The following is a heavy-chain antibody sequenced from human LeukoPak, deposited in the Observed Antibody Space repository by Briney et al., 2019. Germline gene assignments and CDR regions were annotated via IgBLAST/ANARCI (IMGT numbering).Heavy chain of an antibody. CDR2: ISYDGSNK. V-gene: IGHV3-30*18. D-gene: IGHD6-19*01. Sequence: PGGSLRLSCAASGFTFSSYGMHWVRQAPGKGLEWVAVISYDGSNKYYADSVKGRFTISRDNSKNTLYLQMNSLRAEDTAVYYCAKSSGWLEWGQGTLVTVSS. CDR3: AKSSGWLE. CDR1: GFTFSSYG. J-gene: IGHJ4*02.